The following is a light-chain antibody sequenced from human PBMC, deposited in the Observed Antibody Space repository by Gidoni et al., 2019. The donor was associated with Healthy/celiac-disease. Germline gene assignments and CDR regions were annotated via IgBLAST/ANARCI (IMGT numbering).Light chain of an antibody. J-gene: IGLJ2*01. CDR2: KGS. CDR1: SLPKQY. CDR3: QSADSSGTYVV. V-gene: IGLV3-25*03. Sequence: SYSLTQPPSVSVSSGLTARITCSGDSLPKQYAYWSQQKPGPAPVLVICKGSERPSGIPERFSGSSSGKTVTLTISGVQAEDEADYYCQSADSSGTYVVFGGGTKLTVL.